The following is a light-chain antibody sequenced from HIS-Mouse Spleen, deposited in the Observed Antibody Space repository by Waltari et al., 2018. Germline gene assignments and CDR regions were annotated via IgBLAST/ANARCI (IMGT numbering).Light chain of an antibody. CDR2: GAS. Sequence: EIVLTQSPGTLSLSPGERATLSCRASQRVSSSYLAWYQQKPGQAPRLLIYGASSRTTGIPDRFSGSGSGTDFTLTISRLGPEDCAVYYCQQYGSSPRTFGQGTKLEIK. V-gene: IGKV3-20*01. J-gene: IGKJ2*01. CDR1: QRVSSSY. CDR3: QQYGSSPRT.